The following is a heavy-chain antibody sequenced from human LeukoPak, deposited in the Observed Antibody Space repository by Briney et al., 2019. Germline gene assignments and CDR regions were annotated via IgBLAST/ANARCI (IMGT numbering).Heavy chain of an antibody. CDR2: INHSGST. CDR1: GGSFSGYY. D-gene: IGHD3-22*01. V-gene: IGHV4-34*01. CDR3: ARGRYYYDSSGYARELDY. Sequence: SETLSLTCAVYGGSFSGYYWSWIRQPPGKGLEWIGEINHSGSTNYNPSLRSRVTISVDTSKNQFSLKLSSVTAGDTAVYYCARGRYYYDSSGYARELDYWGQGTLVTVSS. J-gene: IGHJ4*02.